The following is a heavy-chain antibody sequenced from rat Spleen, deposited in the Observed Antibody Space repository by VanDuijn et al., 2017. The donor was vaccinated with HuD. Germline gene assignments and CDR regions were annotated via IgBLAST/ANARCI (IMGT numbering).Heavy chain of an antibody. J-gene: IGHJ2*01. CDR3: TREGMGITPLYFDY. CDR1: GFSLTSYG. V-gene: IGHV2-4*01. D-gene: IGHD1-9*01. Sequence: QVQLKESGPGLVQPSRTLSLTCTVSGFSLTSYGVSWVRQPPGKGLEWIAAIWSGGSTYYNSALKSRLSISRDTSKSQVFLKLNILQTEDTAIYYCTREGMGITPLYFDYWGQGVMVTVSS. CDR2: IWSGGST.